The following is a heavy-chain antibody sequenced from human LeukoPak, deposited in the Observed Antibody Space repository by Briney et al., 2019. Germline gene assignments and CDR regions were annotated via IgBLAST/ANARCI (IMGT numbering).Heavy chain of an antibody. CDR2: ISSSGSTI. D-gene: IGHD3-10*01. J-gene: IGHJ3*01. CDR1: GFTFSSYE. V-gene: IGHV3-48*03. Sequence: GGSLRLSCAASGFTFSSYEMSWVRQAPGKGLEWVSYISSSGSTIYYADSVKGRFTISRDNAKNSLYLQMDSLRADDTAMYYCARDPGGSAFDFWGQGTMLTVSS. CDR3: ARDPGGSAFDF.